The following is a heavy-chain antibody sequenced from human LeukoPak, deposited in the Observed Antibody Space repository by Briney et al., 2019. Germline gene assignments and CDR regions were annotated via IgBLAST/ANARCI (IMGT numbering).Heavy chain of an antibody. CDR3: ARLVGATYFDY. J-gene: IGHJ4*02. D-gene: IGHD1-26*01. Sequence: PGGSLRLSCAASRFTLSTYWMSWVRQAPGKGLEWVAHIKQDGSQEYYVDSVKGRFTISRDSAKNSLYLQMNSLRAEDTAVYYCARLVGATYFDYWGQGTLVTVSS. CDR2: IKQDGSQE. CDR1: RFTLSTYW. V-gene: IGHV3-7*03.